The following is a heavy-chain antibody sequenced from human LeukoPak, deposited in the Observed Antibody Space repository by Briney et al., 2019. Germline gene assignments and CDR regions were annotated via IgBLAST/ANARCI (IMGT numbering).Heavy chain of an antibody. CDR2: INHSGST. CDR1: GGSLSGYY. Sequence: SETLSLTCAVYGGSLSGYYWSCIRQPPGKGLEWIGEINHSGSTNYNPSLKSRVTISVDTSKNQFSLKLSSVTAADTAVYYCARQHPYYYYYYMDVWGKGTTVTVSS. J-gene: IGHJ6*03. V-gene: IGHV4-34*01. CDR3: ARQHPYYYYYYMDV. D-gene: IGHD2-21*01.